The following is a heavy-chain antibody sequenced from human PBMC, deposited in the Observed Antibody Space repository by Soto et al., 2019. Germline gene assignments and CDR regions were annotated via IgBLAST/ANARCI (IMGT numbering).Heavy chain of an antibody. V-gene: IGHV3-23*01. CDR3: MKGQAKPPGYGSAW. CDR1: GFTFSNCA. CDR2: INGIDTGT. D-gene: IGHD6-19*01. J-gene: IGHJ1*01. Sequence: EVQLLESGGGLVEPGESLRLSCAASGFTFSNCAMNWVRQAPGKGLEWVSGINGIDTGTFYADSVKGRFTISRDNSRNTLFLQRNSLRADDTAVYYCMKGQAKPPGYGSAWWGQGTLVTVSS.